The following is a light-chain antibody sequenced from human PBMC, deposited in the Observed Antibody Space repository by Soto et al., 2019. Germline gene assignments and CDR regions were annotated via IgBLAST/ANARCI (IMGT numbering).Light chain of an antibody. CDR1: QSVSSSY. J-gene: IGKJ5*01. CDR3: QQRSNWPFIT. Sequence: IVVSQSPGTLSLSPGERSTLSFRSSQSVSSSYLAWYQQKPGQAPRLLIYDASNRATGIPARFSGSGSGTDFTLTISSLEPEDFAVYYCQQRSNWPFITFGQGTRLEI. CDR2: DAS. V-gene: IGKV3D-20*02.